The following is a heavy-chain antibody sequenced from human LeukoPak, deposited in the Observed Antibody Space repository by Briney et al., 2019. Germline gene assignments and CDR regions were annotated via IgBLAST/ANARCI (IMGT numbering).Heavy chain of an antibody. CDR2: IYYSGST. V-gene: IGHV4-30-4*08. Sequence: SETLSLTCTVSGGSISSGDYYWSWIRQPPGKGLEWIGYIYYSGSTYYNPSLKSRVTISVDTSKNQFSLKLSSVTAADTAVYYCARSPADITMIVPFPLFDIWGQGTMVTVSS. J-gene: IGHJ3*02. D-gene: IGHD3-22*01. CDR3: ARSPADITMIVPFPLFDI. CDR1: GGSISSGDYY.